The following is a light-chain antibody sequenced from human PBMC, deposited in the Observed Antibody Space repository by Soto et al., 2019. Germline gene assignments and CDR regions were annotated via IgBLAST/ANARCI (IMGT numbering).Light chain of an antibody. CDR3: CSYAGNSTKVV. V-gene: IGLV2-23*01. CDR2: EGT. CDR1: SNNIGSYNL. J-gene: IGLJ2*01. Sequence: QSALTQPASVSGSPGQSITISCTGTSNNIGSYNLVSWYQHHPGKAPKLMIYEGTKRPSGVSNRFSGSKSGNTASLTISGLQAEDEADYYCCSYAGNSTKVVFGGGTKLTVL.